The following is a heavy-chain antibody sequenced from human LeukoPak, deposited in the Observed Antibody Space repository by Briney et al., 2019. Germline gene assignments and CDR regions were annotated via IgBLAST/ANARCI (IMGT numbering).Heavy chain of an antibody. J-gene: IGHJ4*02. CDR1: GYTFTEYG. D-gene: IGHD6-13*01. CDR3: ARDAAGRDLDV. V-gene: IGHV1-18*01. CDR2: ISAYNGNT. Sequence: ASVKVSCKTSGYTFTEYGISWVRQAPGQGLEWMGWISAYNGNTNYAQKLQGRVTMTTDTSTSTAYMELTSLRSDDTAVYYCARDAAGRDLDVWRQGTLVTVSS.